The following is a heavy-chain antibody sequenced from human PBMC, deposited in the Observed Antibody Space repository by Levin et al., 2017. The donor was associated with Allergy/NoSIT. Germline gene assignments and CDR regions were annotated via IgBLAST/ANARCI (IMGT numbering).Heavy chain of an antibody. V-gene: IGHV4-34*01. J-gene: IGHJ4*02. D-gene: IGHD6-19*01. CDR3: ARRQWLVRVFDY. CDR2: INHSGST. Sequence: SETLSLTCAVYGGSFSGYYWSWIRQPPGKGLEWIGEINHSGSTNYNPSLKSRVTISVDTSKNQFSLKLSSVTAADTAVDYCARRQWLVRVFDYWGQGTLVTVSS. CDR1: GGSFSGYY.